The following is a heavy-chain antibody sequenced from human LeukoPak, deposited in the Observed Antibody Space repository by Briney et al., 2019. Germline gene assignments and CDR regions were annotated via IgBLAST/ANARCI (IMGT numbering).Heavy chain of an antibody. CDR2: IKSKTAGGTT. J-gene: IGHJ4*02. CDR3: TDWQNY. V-gene: IGHV3-15*01. CDR1: GFTFSNAW. Sequence: GGSLRLSCVASGFTFSNAWMYWVRQGPGKGLEWVGRIKSKTAGGTTDYAAPVKGRFTISRDDSKNTLYMQMNSLKTEDTAVYYCTDWQNYWGQGTLVTVSS. D-gene: IGHD2-21*01.